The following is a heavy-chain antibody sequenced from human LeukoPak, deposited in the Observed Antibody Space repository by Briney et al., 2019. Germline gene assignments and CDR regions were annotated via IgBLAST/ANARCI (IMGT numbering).Heavy chain of an antibody. CDR1: GGSFSGYY. Sequence: PSETLSLTCAVYGGSFSGYYWSWIRQPPGKGLEWIGEINHSGSTNYNPSLKSRVTISVDTSKNQFSLKLSSVTAADTAVYYCASLTTGDLYFDYWGQGTLVTVSS. J-gene: IGHJ4*02. V-gene: IGHV4-34*01. CDR2: INHSGST. CDR3: ASLTTGDLYFDY. D-gene: IGHD7-27*01.